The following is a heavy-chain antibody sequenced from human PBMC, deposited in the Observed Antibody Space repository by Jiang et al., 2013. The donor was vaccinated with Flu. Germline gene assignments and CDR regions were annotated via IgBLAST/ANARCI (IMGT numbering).Heavy chain of an antibody. Sequence: GAEVKKPGESLKISCKGSGYSFTTYWIGWVRQMPGKGLEWMGRIDPSDSYTNYSPSFQGHVTISADKSISTAYLQWSSLRASDTAMYYCAKHLGRAVAGTRADYWGQGTLVTVSS. D-gene: IGHD6-19*01. V-gene: IGHV5-10-1*01. CDR1: GYSFTTYW. J-gene: IGHJ4*02. CDR2: IDPSDSYT. CDR3: AKHLGRAVAGTRADY.